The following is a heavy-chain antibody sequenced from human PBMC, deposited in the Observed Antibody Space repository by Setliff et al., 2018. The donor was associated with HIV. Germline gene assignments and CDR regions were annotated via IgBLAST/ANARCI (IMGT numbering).Heavy chain of an antibody. CDR2: ISASSVNT. CDR1: GYTFINYH. V-gene: IGHV1-18*01. CDR3: ARVPVSNYYYYMDV. J-gene: IGHJ6*03. Sequence: WASVKVSCKASGYTFINYHIIWVRQAPGQGLEWVGSISASSVNTNYTQGRVTMTTDISTSTAYMELRSLRSADSAVYYCARVPVSNYYYYMDVWGKGTTVTVSS.